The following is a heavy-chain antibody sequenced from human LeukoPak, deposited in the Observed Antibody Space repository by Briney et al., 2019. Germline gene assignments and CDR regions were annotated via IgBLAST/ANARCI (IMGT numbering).Heavy chain of an antibody. V-gene: IGHV3-53*01. Sequence: GGSLRLSCAASWFTASSNYMSWVRQAPGKGLEWVSVIYSGGSTYYADSVKGRFTISRDNSKNTLYLQMNSLRAEDTAVYYCAREMHSSGWSFGYYYGMDVWGQGTTVTVSS. CDR2: IYSGGST. CDR1: WFTASSNY. D-gene: IGHD6-19*01. CDR3: AREMHSSGWSFGYYYGMDV. J-gene: IGHJ6*02.